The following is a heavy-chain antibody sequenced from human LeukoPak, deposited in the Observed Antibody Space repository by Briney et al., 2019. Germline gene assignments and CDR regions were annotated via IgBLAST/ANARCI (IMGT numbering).Heavy chain of an antibody. CDR3: AKGSSGTAMVAYYFDY. J-gene: IGHJ4*02. V-gene: IGHV3-23*01. CDR1: GFTFSSYA. CDR2: ISGSGGSK. D-gene: IGHD5-18*01. Sequence: PGGSLRLSCAASGFTFSSYAMSWVRQAPGKGLEWVSAISGSGGSKYYADSVKGRFTISRDNSKNTLYLQMNSLRAEDTAVYYCAKGSSGTAMVAYYFDYWGQGTLVTVSS.